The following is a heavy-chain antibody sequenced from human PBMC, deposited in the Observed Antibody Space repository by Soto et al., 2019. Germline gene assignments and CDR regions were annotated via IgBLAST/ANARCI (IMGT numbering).Heavy chain of an antibody. CDR2: IYHSGST. V-gene: IGHV4-30-2*01. Sequence: SSDTLYLTCAVSGGSSSSGGYSWSWIRQPPGKGLEWIGYIYHSGSTYYNPSLKSRVTISVDRSKNQFSLKLSSVTAADTAVYYCARVIDFWSGYFDYWGQGTLVTVSS. CDR1: GGSSSSGGYS. D-gene: IGHD3-3*01. CDR3: ARVIDFWSGYFDY. J-gene: IGHJ4*02.